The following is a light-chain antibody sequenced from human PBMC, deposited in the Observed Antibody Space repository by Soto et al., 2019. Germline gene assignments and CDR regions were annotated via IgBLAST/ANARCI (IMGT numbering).Light chain of an antibody. CDR2: GAS. V-gene: IGKV3-20*01. CDR3: QQSGSSPRT. Sequence: EIVLTQSPGTLSLYPGERATLSCRASQTVSSSYLGWYQEKPGQAPRLLIYGASSRATGIPDRFSGSGSGTDFTLTISRLEPEDSAVYYCQQSGSSPRTFGQGTKVDIK. J-gene: IGKJ1*01. CDR1: QTVSSSY.